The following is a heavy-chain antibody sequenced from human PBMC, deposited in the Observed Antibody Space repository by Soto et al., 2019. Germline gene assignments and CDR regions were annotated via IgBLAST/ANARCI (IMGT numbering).Heavy chain of an antibody. V-gene: IGHV5-10-1*01. CDR3: ARYGNYYDSSGH. J-gene: IGHJ4*02. CDR1: GYSFTSCW. D-gene: IGHD3-22*01. Sequence: GESLKISCKGSGYSFTSCWISWVRQMPGKGLEWMGRIDPSDSYTNYSPSFQGHVTISADKSISTAYLQWSSLKASDTAMYYCARYGNYYDSSGHWGQGTLVTVSS. CDR2: IDPSDSYT.